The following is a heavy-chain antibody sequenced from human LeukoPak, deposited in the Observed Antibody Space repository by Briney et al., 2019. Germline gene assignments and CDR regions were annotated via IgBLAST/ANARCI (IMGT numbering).Heavy chain of an antibody. CDR1: GYTFSGYY. J-gene: IGHJ3*02. D-gene: IGHD1-7*01. Sequence: GASVKVSCKASGYTFSGYYLHWVRQAPGQGLEWMGWINPNSGGTNSAQKFQGRVTMTRDTSIITAYMELSRLRSDDTAVYFCARDQGRRVWYNWNYGEDAFDIWGQGTMVTVSS. CDR2: INPNSGGT. V-gene: IGHV1-2*02. CDR3: ARDQGRRVWYNWNYGEDAFDI.